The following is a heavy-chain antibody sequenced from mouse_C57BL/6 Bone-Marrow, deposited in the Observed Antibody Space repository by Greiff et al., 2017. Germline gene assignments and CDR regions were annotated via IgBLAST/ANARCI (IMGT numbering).Heavy chain of an antibody. D-gene: IGHD2-5*01. Sequence: QVQLQQPGAELVKPGASVKMSCKASGYTFTSYWITWVKQRPGQGLEWIGDIYPGSGSTNYNEKFKSKATLTVGTSSSTAYMQLSSLTSEDSAVYYCARSNYGYYYAMDYWGQGTSVTFSS. J-gene: IGHJ4*01. CDR3: ARSNYGYYYAMDY. CDR1: GYTFTSYW. V-gene: IGHV1-55*01. CDR2: IYPGSGST.